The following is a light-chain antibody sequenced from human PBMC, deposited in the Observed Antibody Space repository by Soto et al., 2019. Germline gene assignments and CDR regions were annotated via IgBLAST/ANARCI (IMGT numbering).Light chain of an antibody. CDR2: DAS. Sequence: EIVLTQSPATLSLSPGERATLSCRASQSISSHLAWYQQKPGQAPRLLIYDASNRAPGIPARFSGSGSGTDFTLTISSLEPEDFAVYYCQQRSNWPLTSGGGTKVEIK. V-gene: IGKV3-11*01. CDR1: QSISSH. J-gene: IGKJ4*01. CDR3: QQRSNWPLT.